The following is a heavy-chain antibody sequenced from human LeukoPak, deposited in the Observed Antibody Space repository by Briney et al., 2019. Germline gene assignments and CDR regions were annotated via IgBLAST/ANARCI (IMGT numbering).Heavy chain of an antibody. CDR2: ISYSGSS. D-gene: IGHD1-7*01. J-gene: IGHJ4*02. Sequence: SETLSLTCTVSGGCISRYDWSWIRQPPGEGLEWIGSISYSGSSNYNPSLKSRVTISVDTSKNQFSLKLSFVTAADTAVYYCARNRNWNYYFDYWVQGTLLTVSS. V-gene: IGHV4-59*01. CDR3: ARNRNWNYYFDY. CDR1: GGCISRYD.